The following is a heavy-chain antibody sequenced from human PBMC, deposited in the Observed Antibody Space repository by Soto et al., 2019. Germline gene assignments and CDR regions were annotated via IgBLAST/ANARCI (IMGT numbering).Heavy chain of an antibody. V-gene: IGHV4-39*01. CDR1: GDSISSRSYD. CDR2: IYYSGST. Sequence: SETLDLTCAVCGDSISSRSYDGGWLRQPPGKGLEWIGSIYYSGSTYYNPSLKSRVTISVDTSKNQFSLKLSSVTAADTAVYYCARRIRLGTYRRDNDYLVQGTLVTVSS. J-gene: IGHJ4*02. D-gene: IGHD3-16*01. CDR3: ARRIRLGTYRRDNDY.